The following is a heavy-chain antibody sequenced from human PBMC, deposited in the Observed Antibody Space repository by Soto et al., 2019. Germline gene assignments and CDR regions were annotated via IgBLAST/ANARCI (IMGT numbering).Heavy chain of an antibody. CDR1: GYTFTSYG. Sequence: QVQLVQSGAEVKKPGASVKVSCKASGYTFTSYGISWVRQAPGQGLEWMGWISAYNGNTNYAQKLQGRVTMTTDTSTSTAYMGVRGLRSGGTAVYYWGGAGGGVVPAALPEGGADYWGQGTLVTVSS. CDR3: GGAGGGVVPAALPEGGADY. J-gene: IGHJ4*02. D-gene: IGHD2-2*01. V-gene: IGHV1-18*01. CDR2: ISAYNGNT.